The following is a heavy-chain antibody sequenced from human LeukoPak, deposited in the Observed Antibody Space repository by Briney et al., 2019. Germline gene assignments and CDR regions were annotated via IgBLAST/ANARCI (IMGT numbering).Heavy chain of an antibody. CDR1: GFTFSSYA. CDR2: ISGSGGST. J-gene: IGHJ4*02. V-gene: IGHV3-23*01. D-gene: IGHD6-13*01. CDR3: AKDQAVRYSSSWYFDY. Sequence: GGSLRLSCAASGFTFSSYAMSWVRQAPGKGLEWVSAISGSGGSTYYADSVKGRFTVSRDNSKNTLYLQMNSLRAEDTAVYYCAKDQAVRYSSSWYFDYWGQGTLVTVSS.